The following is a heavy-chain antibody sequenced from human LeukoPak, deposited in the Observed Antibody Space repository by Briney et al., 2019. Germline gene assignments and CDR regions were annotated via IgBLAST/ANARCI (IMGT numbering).Heavy chain of an antibody. J-gene: IGHJ5*02. CDR1: GYTFTSYG. CDR3: ARSVYDSSGNYPAWFDP. D-gene: IGHD3-22*01. CDR2: ISAYNGNT. Sequence: ASVKVSCKASGYTFTSYGISWVRQAPGQGFEWMGWISAYNGNTNYAQKLQGRVTMTTDTSTSTAYMELRSLGSDDTAVYYCARSVYDSSGNYPAWFDPWGQGTLVTVSS. V-gene: IGHV1-18*01.